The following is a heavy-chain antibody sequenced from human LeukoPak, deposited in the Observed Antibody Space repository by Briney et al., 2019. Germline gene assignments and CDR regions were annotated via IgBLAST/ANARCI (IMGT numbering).Heavy chain of an antibody. CDR3: ARLRAFYDTLTGNFHPRYYAMDV. CDR1: GFXFSIYA. CDR2: ISYDGSNK. J-gene: IGHJ6*02. D-gene: IGHD3-9*01. Sequence: GGSLRLSCAASGFXFSIYAISWVRQAPGKGLEWVAVISYDGSNKYYADSVKGRFTISRDNSKNTLYLQMNSLRAEDTSVYYCARLRAFYDTLTGNFHPRYYAMDVWGQGTTVTVSS. V-gene: IGHV3-30*03.